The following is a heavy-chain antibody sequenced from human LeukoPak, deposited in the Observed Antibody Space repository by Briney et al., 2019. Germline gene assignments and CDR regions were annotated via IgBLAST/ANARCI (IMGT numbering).Heavy chain of an antibody. D-gene: IGHD3-10*01. CDR1: GFTFSSYG. CDR2: ISYDGSNK. CDR3: AKDSILWFGEPTPEYDY. Sequence: GGSLRLSCAASGFTFSSYGMHWDRQAPGKGLEWLAVISYDGSNKYYADSVKGRFTISRDNSKNTLYLQMNSLRAEDTAVYYCAKDSILWFGEPTPEYDYWGQGTLVTVSS. V-gene: IGHV3-30*18. J-gene: IGHJ4*02.